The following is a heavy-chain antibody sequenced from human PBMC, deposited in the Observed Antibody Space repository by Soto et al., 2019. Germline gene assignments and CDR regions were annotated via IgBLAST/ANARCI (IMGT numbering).Heavy chain of an antibody. CDR2: INHSGNI. V-gene: IGHV4-34*01. J-gene: IGHJ4*02. D-gene: IGHD6-13*01. CDR1: GGSFSGYY. CDR3: AKHHVRGRTIAGAAEF. Sequence: QVQLQQWGAGLLKPSETLSLTCAVYGGSFSGYYWSWTRQPPGKGLEWIGEINHSGNINYNPSLKSRVTISVDTSKNQLFLNLSSVTAADTAMYYCAKHHVRGRTIAGAAEFWGQGTLVTVSS.